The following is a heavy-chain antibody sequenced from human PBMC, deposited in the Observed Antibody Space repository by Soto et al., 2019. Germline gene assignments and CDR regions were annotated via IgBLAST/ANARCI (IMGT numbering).Heavy chain of an antibody. V-gene: IGHV1-18*01. CDR3: ARLGGGYGDNKFFDY. CDR1: GYTLTSYG. D-gene: IGHD3-22*01. CDR2: ISAYNGNT. Sequence: VQLVQSGAEVKKPGASVKVSCKASGYTLTSYGISCVRQAPGQGLERMGWISAYNGNTNYAQKLQGRVTMTTDTSTSTAYMELRSLRSDDTAVYYCARLGGGYGDNKFFDYWGQGTLVTVSS. J-gene: IGHJ4*02.